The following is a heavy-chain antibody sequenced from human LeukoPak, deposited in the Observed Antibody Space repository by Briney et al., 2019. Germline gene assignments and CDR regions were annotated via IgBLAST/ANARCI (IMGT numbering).Heavy chain of an antibody. CDR1: GFTFSSYS. CDR2: ISSSSSYI. CDR3: ARDLYYGSGSQYYFDY. J-gene: IGHJ4*02. D-gene: IGHD3-10*01. Sequence: GGSLRLSCAASGFTFSSYSMNWVRQAPGKGLEWVSSISSSSSYIYYADSVKGRFTISRDNAKNSLYLQMNSLRAEDTAVYYCARDLYYGSGSQYYFDYWGQGTLVTVSS. V-gene: IGHV3-21*01.